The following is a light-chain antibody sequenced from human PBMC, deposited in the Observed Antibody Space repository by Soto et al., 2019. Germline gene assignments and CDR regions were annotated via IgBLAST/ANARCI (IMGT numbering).Light chain of an antibody. V-gene: IGKV3-20*01. J-gene: IGKJ2*01. Sequence: EIVLTQSPGTLSLSPGERATLSCRASQTVSSSYLAWYQQKPGQAPRLLIYGASTRATGIPGRFSGSASGTNFPFHISRLEPEDFAVYYCQQYGPSPMYTFGQGTNLEIK. CDR2: GAS. CDR3: QQYGPSPMYT. CDR1: QTVSSSY.